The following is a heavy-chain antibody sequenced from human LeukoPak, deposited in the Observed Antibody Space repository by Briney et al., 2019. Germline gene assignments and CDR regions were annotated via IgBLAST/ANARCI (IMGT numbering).Heavy chain of an antibody. CDR3: ARLSGHSYGPVDY. D-gene: IGHD5-18*01. V-gene: IGHV4-39*01. CDR1: GGPISSGSYY. Sequence: SETLSLTCTVSGGPISSGSYYWGWIRQPPGKGLEWIGSIYYSGSTYYNSSLKSRVTISVDTSKNQFSLKLTSVTAADTAMYYCARLSGHSYGPVDYWGQTTLVTVSS. CDR2: IYYSGST. J-gene: IGHJ4*02.